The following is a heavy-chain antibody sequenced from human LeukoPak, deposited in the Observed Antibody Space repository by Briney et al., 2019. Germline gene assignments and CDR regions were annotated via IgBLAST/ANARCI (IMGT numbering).Heavy chain of an antibody. D-gene: IGHD3-10*01. CDR3: ARDRLTMVRGARNWFDP. CDR1: GYTFTSSE. CDR2: MIPNSGKT. Sequence: ASVKVSCKASGYTFTSSEINWVRQATGQGLEWMGRMIPNSGKTVYAQKFQGRITMARDLSTSTVYMELSSLRSEDTAVYYCARDRLTMVRGARNWFDPWGQGTLVTVSS. V-gene: IGHV1-8*02. J-gene: IGHJ5*02.